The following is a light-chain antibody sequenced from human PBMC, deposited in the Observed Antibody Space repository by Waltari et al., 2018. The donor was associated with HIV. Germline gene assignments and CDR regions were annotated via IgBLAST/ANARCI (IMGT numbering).Light chain of an antibody. CDR2: DVR. CDR1: SSDVGAYNL. CDR3: CSYVSEIVPCV. J-gene: IGLJ3*02. V-gene: IGLV2-23*02. Sequence: QTALTQPASVSGSPGQSITISCTGTSSDVGAYNLVSWYQQHPGKAPRLIIYDVRERPAGVPNLFTGSKSCNTASLTISGLQAEDEADSYCCSYVSEIVPCVFGGGTKLTVL.